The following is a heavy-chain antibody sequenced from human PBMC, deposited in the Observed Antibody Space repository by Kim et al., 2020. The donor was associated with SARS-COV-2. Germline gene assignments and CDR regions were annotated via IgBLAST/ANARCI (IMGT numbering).Heavy chain of an antibody. CDR3: VWLGGGGPYYFDY. Sequence: ASVKVSCKASGYTFTSYYMHWVRQAPGQGLEWMGIINPSGGSTSYAQKFQGRVTMTRDTSTSTVYMELSSLRSEDTAVYYCVWLGGGGPYYFDYWGQGTLVTVSS. J-gene: IGHJ4*02. CDR1: GYTFTSYY. CDR2: INPSGGST. D-gene: IGHD3-10*01. V-gene: IGHV1-46*01.